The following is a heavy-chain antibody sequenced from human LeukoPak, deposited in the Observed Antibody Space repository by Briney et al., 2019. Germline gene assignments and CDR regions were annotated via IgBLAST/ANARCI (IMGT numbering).Heavy chain of an antibody. CDR3: ARGYDSSGYNHDY. CDR2: INPNSGGT. CDR1: GYTFTGYY. V-gene: IGHV1-2*02. Sequence: ASVKVSCKASGYTFTGYYMHWVRQAPGQGLEWMGWINPNSGGTNYAQKFQGRVTMTRDTSISTAYMELSSLRSEDTAVYYCARGYDSSGYNHDYWGQGTLVTVSS. J-gene: IGHJ4*02. D-gene: IGHD3-22*01.